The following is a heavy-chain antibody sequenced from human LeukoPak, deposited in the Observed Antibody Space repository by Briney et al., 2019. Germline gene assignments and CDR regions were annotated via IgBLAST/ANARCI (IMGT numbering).Heavy chain of an antibody. CDR2: ISSSSSYI. D-gene: IGHD3-22*01. Sequence: GGSLRLSCAASGFTFSSYSMNWVRQAPGKGLEWVSSISSSSSYIYYADSVKGRFTISRDNSKNTLYLQMNSLRAEDTAVYYCAKDRVAYYYDSSGYYLFDYWGQGTLVTVSS. CDR1: GFTFSSYS. J-gene: IGHJ4*02. V-gene: IGHV3-21*04. CDR3: AKDRVAYYYDSSGYYLFDY.